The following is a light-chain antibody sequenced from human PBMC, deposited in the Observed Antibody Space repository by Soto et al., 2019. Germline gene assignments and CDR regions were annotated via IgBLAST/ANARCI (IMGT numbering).Light chain of an antibody. CDR3: QQYSSYPET. CDR2: EAS. Sequence: DIPMTQSPSTPSASLGDRITNTCRASQSISSWLAWYQQKPGKAPNLLIYEASRLESAVPSRFSGSASGTEFTLTINSLQPDDFATYFCQQYSSYPETFGQGTKV. J-gene: IGKJ1*01. V-gene: IGKV1-5*03. CDR1: QSISSW.